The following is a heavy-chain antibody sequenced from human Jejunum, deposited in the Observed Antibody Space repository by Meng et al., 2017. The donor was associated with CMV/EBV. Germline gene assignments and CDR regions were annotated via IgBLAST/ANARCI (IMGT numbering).Heavy chain of an antibody. CDR1: TFTSYT. V-gene: IGHV3-21*01. Sequence: TFTSYTMSWVRQAPGKGLEWVSSISVYSTHIYYADSVKGRFTISRDNAKYSLYLQMDSLRAEDTAIYYCASGFCGSASCFREFDYWGQGAVVTVSS. D-gene: IGHD2-2*03. CDR3: ASGFCGSASCFREFDY. J-gene: IGHJ4*02. CDR2: ISVYSTHI.